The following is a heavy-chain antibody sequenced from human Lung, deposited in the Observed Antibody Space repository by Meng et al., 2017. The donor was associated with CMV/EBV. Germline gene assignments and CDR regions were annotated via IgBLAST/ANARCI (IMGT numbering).Heavy chain of an antibody. CDR3: ARVGQWLPIDY. V-gene: IGHV4-4*02. CDR1: GGSRSSSNW. J-gene: IGHJ4*02. CDR2: IYHSGST. D-gene: IGHD6-19*01. Sequence: QAQPAVWGPGMVEPLGTLSLPCAVSGGSRSSSNWWSWVRQPPGKGLEWIGEIYHSGSTNYNPSLKSRVTISVDKSKNQFSLNLSSVTAADTAVYYCARVGQWLPIDYWGQGTLVTVSS.